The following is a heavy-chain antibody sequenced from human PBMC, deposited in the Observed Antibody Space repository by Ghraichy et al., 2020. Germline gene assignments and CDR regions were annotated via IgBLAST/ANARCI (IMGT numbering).Heavy chain of an antibody. V-gene: IGHV1-69*13. Sequence: SVKVSCKASGGTFSSYAISWVRQAPGQGLEWMGGIIPIFGTANYAQKFQGRVTITADESTSTAYMELSSLRSEDTAVYYCARTRFLELDYYYYYGMDVWGQGTTVTVSS. CDR2: IIPIFGTA. CDR3: ARTRFLELDYYYYYGMDV. D-gene: IGHD3-3*01. CDR1: GGTFSSYA. J-gene: IGHJ6*02.